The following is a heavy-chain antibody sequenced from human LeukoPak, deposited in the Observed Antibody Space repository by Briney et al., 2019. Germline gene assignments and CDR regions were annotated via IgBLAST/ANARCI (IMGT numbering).Heavy chain of an antibody. CDR3: AKGSSGYFVDL. J-gene: IGHJ5*02. Sequence: GGSLRLSCAASGFTFTNYFMTWVRQAPGKGLEWVSAISNDGGGTNYADFVKGRFTISRDNSKNTLFLQMNSLRAEDTALYYCAKGSSGYFVDLWGQGTLVTVSS. V-gene: IGHV3-23*01. CDR1: GFTFTNYF. CDR2: ISNDGGGT. D-gene: IGHD3-22*01.